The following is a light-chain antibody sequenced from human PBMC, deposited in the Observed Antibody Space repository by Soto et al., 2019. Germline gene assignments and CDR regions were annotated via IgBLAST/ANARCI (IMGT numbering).Light chain of an antibody. V-gene: IGKV3-15*01. Sequence: EIVMTQSPATLSLSQGERATLSCRASQSVASKLAWHQQKPGQAPRLLIYDASTRPTGTPARFIGSGSGTEFTLTITSLQSEDFAVYYCQQYNNWPPITFGQGTRLEIK. J-gene: IGKJ5*01. CDR2: DAS. CDR3: QQYNNWPPIT. CDR1: QSVASK.